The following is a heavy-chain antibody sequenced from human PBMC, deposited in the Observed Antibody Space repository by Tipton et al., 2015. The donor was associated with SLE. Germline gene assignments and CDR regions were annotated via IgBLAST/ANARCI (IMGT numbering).Heavy chain of an antibody. V-gene: IGHV4-4*08. CDR1: GVSMGSYY. Sequence: TLSLTCTVSGVSMGSYYWSWIRKSPGKGLGWIGYVYANGNTDYSPSLKSRVSISIDTARKQFSLKLTSVTAADTAVYYCARRQLCLDWGQGTLVTVSS. CDR3: ARRQLCLD. CDR2: VYANGNT. J-gene: IGHJ4*02. D-gene: IGHD5-18*01.